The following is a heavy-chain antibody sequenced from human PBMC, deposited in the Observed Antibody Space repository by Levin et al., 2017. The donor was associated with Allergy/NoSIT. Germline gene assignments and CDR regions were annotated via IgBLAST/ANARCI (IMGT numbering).Heavy chain of an antibody. V-gene: IGHV3-30*04. CDR1: GFGFRTYP. CDR3: ARVDPTGSYDY. J-gene: IGHJ4*01. CDR2: ISYDGSTK. D-gene: IGHD3-10*01. Sequence: QTGGSLRLSCSASGFGFRTYPMDWVRRTPGKGLHWVTTISYDGSTKQYADSVKGRFTISRDNSERTLFLQMNSLRVEDTGVYYCARVDPTGSYDYWGHGTLVSVST.